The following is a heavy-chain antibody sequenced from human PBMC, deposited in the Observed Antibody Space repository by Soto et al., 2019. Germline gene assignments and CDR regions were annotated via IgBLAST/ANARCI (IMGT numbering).Heavy chain of an antibody. CDR1: GFNFRTYG. J-gene: IGHJ4*02. V-gene: IGHV3-33*01. CDR3: ATDAGDSPFDY. CDR2: IWSGGNTK. Sequence: QVQLVESGGGVVQPGKSLRLSCAASGFNFRTYGMHWVRQAPGKGLEWVAVIWSGGNTKNYADSVKGRFTISRDDSQNTLFLQMNSLRAEDTAVYYCATDAGDSPFDYWGQGTRVIVSS.